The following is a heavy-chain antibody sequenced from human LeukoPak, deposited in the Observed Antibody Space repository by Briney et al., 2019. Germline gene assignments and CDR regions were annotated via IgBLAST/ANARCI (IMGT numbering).Heavy chain of an antibody. V-gene: IGHV4-34*01. CDR2: INHSGST. CDR1: GGSFSGYY. J-gene: IGHJ4*02. D-gene: IGHD3-16*02. CDR3: ARGGGYYDYVWGSYRHLDY. Sequence: PSETLSLTCAVYGGSFSGYYWSWIRQPPGKGLEWIGEINHSGSTNYNPSLKSRVTISVDTSKNQFPLKLSSVTAADTAVYYCARGGGYYDYVWGSYRHLDYWGQGTLVTVSS.